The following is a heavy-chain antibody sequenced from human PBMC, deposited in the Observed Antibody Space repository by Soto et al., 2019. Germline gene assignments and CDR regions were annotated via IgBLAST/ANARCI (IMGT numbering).Heavy chain of an antibody. CDR2: IIPILGIA. Sequence: SVKVSCKASGGTFSSYTISWVRQSPGQGLEWMGRIIPILGIANYAQKFQGRVTITADKSTSTAYMELSSLRSEDTAVYYCARDGVVPAAMYYSGYQDAFTYWGQGTLVTVSS. CDR3: ARDGVVPAAMYYSGYQDAFTY. CDR1: GGTFSSYT. V-gene: IGHV1-69*04. J-gene: IGHJ4*02. D-gene: IGHD2-2*01.